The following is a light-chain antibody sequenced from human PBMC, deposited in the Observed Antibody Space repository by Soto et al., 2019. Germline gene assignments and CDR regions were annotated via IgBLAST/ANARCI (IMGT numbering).Light chain of an antibody. CDR3: QQRSNWPPSIT. CDR1: KSFSRSY. Sequence: EIVLTQSPDTLSLSPGERATLSCRASKSFSRSYLAWYQQKPGQAPRLLIYGASNRATGIPARFSGSGSGTDFTLTISSLEPEDFAVYYCQQRSNWPPSITFGQGTRLEIK. V-gene: IGKV3-11*01. CDR2: GAS. J-gene: IGKJ5*01.